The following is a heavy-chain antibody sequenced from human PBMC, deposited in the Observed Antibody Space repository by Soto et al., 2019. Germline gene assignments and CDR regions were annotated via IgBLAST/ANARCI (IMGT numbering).Heavy chain of an antibody. CDR1: GGSFSGYY. V-gene: IGHV4-34*01. Sequence: QMQLQQWGAGLLKPSETLSLTCAVYGGSFSGYYWSWIRQPPGKGLEWIGEINHSGSTNYNPSLKSRVTISVDTSKNQFCLKLSSVTAADTAVYYCARGSIAVAGTAGVVLSVIAYWGQGTLVTVSS. J-gene: IGHJ4*02. CDR2: INHSGST. D-gene: IGHD6-19*01. CDR3: ARGSIAVAGTAGVVLSVIAY.